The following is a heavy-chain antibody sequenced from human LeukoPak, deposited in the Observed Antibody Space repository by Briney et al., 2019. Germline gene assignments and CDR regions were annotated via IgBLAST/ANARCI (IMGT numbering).Heavy chain of an antibody. D-gene: IGHD6-13*01. CDR3: ARSSSRLERSYFDY. Sequence: GASVKVSCKASGGTFSSYAISWVRQAPGQGLEWMGGIIPIFGTANYAQKFQGRVTITADESTSTAYMELSSLRSEDTAVYYCARSSSRLERSYFDYWGQGTLVTVSS. CDR2: IIPIFGTA. V-gene: IGHV1-69*13. J-gene: IGHJ4*02. CDR1: GGTFSSYA.